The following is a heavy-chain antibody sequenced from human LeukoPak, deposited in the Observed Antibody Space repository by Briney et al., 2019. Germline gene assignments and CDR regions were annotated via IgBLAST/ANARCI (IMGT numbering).Heavy chain of an antibody. CDR3: AGEMYYYDSSGYYAP. V-gene: IGHV3-53*01. CDR1: GFTVISNY. J-gene: IGHJ5*02. CDR2: IYSGGST. Sequence: GGSLRLSCAASGFTVISNYMSWVRQAPGKGLEWVSVIYSGGSTCYADSVKGRFTISRDNSKNTLYLQMNSLRAEDTAVYYCAGEMYYYDSSGYYAPWGQGTLVTVSS. D-gene: IGHD3-22*01.